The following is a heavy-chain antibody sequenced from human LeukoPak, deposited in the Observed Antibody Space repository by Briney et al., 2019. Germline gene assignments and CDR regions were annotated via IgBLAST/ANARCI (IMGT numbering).Heavy chain of an antibody. D-gene: IGHD3-22*01. CDR1: GGSISSSSYY. Sequence: PSETLSLTCTVSGGSISSSSYYWCWIRQSPGKGLEWIGYIYNSGSTKYNPSLKSRVTISVDTSKNQFSLKLSSVTAADTAVYYCARVHDSSGYYVKQPFDYWGQGTLVTVSS. CDR3: ARVHDSSGYYVKQPFDY. V-gene: IGHV4-61*05. J-gene: IGHJ4*02. CDR2: IYNSGST.